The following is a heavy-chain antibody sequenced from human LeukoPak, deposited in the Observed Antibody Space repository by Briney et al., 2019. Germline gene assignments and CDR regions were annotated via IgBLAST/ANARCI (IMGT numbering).Heavy chain of an antibody. CDR3: GRRTYYDTLTGYNYWYFDL. CDR2: IYYNGNS. V-gene: IGHV4-59*11. Sequence: SETLSLTCTVSGGSISSHYFNWIRQPPGRGLEWIGYIYYNGNSNYNPSLKSRVTFSVDTSKNQFSLRLSSVTAADTAVYYCGRRTYYDTLTGYNYWYFDLWGRGTLVTVSS. D-gene: IGHD3-9*01. J-gene: IGHJ2*01. CDR1: GGSISSHY.